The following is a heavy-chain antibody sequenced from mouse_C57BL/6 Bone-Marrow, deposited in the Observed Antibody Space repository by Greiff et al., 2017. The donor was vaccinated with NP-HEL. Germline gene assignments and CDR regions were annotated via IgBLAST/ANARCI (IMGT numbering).Heavy chain of an antibody. Sequence: VKVVESGAELARPGASVKLSCKASGYTFTSYGISWVKQRTGQGLEWIGEIYPRSGNTYYNEKFKGKATLTADKSSSTAYMELRSLTSEDSAVYFCARSRGFYDGYYVAWVAYWGQRTLVTVSA. J-gene: IGHJ3*01. CDR3: ARSRGFYDGYYVAWVAY. CDR2: IYPRSGNT. V-gene: IGHV1-81*01. D-gene: IGHD2-3*01. CDR1: GYTFTSYG.